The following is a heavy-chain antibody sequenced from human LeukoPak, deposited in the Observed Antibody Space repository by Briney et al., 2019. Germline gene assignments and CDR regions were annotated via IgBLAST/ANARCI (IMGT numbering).Heavy chain of an antibody. D-gene: IGHD3-16*02. CDR3: ARENYDYVWGSYRSLYYFDY. J-gene: IGHJ4*02. Sequence: SVKVSCKASGGTFSSYAISWVRQAPGQGLEWMGGIIPIVGTANYAQKFQGRVTITADESTSTAYMELSSLRSEDTAVYYCARENYDYVWGSYRSLYYFDYWGQGTLVTVSS. CDR1: GGTFSSYA. CDR2: IIPIVGTA. V-gene: IGHV1-69*01.